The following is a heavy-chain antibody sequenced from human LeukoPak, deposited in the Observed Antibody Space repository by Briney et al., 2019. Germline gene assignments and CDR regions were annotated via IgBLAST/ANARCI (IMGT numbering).Heavy chain of an antibody. CDR3: ARGADSSGYYSIFYFDY. J-gene: IGHJ4*02. V-gene: IGHV4-59*01. CDR1: GGSISSYY. D-gene: IGHD3-22*01. CDR2: IYYSGST. Sequence: ETLCVTCTVSGGSISSYYWNWIRQPPGKGLEWIGYIYYSGSTNYNPSLKSRVTISVDTSKNQFSLKLSSVTAADTAVYYCARGADSSGYYSIFYFDYWGQGTLVTVSS.